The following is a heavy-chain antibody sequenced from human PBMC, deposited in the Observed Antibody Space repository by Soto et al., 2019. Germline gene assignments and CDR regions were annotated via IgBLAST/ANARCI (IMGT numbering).Heavy chain of an antibody. V-gene: IGHV3-66*01. CDR3: ARYYYDSSGRFDP. CDR2: IYSGGST. D-gene: IGHD3-22*01. CDR1: GFTVSSNY. J-gene: IGHJ5*02. Sequence: EVQLVESGGGLVQPGGSLRLSCAASGFTVSSNYMSWVHQAPGKGLEWVSVIYSGGSTYYADSVKGRFTISRDNSKNTLYLQMNSLRAEDTAVYYCARYYYDSSGRFDPWGQGTLVTVSS.